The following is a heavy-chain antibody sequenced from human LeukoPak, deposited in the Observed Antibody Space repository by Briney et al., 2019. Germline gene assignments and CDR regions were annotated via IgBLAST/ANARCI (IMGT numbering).Heavy chain of an antibody. D-gene: IGHD4-23*01. CDR3: MGYGGNSF. CDR1: GFTVSNSH. V-gene: IGHV3-66*01. J-gene: IGHJ4*02. CDR2: IDNVGGT. Sequence: LTGGSLRLSCVASGFTVSNSHASWVRQAPGKGLEWVSPIDNVGGTYYADSVKGRFTISRDHSENTLYLQMNSLRAEDTALYYCMGYGGNSFWGQGTLVTVPS.